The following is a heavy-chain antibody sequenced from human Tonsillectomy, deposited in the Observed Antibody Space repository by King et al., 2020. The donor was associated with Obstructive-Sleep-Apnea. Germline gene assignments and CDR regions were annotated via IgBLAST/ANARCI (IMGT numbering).Heavy chain of an antibody. CDR1: GFRLGDYA. D-gene: IGHD1-26*01. CDR3: ARDSTSHRIERGNYVDY. CDR2: MRRWAYGGTT. Sequence: VQLVESGGGLVQPGRSLRLSCTGSGFRLGDYAMSWFRQAPGKGLEWVAFMRRWAYGGTTDYAASLRGRFTISRDDSKGIAYLHMNRLQTEDTAVYYCARDSTSHRIERGNYVDYWGQGTLVTVSS. V-gene: IGHV3-49*03. J-gene: IGHJ4*02.